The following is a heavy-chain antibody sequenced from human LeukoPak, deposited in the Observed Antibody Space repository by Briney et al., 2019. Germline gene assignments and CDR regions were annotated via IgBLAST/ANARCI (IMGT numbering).Heavy chain of an antibody. CDR2: ISGSGDYT. CDR3: ARESPYTGSYLGY. J-gene: IGHJ4*02. D-gene: IGHD1-26*01. Sequence: PGGTLRLSCAASGFTFSSHGMSWVRQAPGKGLEWVSTISGSGDYTYYADSVKGRFTISRDNAKNSLYLQMNSLRAEDTAVYYCARESPYTGSYLGYWGQGTLVTVSS. CDR1: GFTFSSHG. V-gene: IGHV3-23*01.